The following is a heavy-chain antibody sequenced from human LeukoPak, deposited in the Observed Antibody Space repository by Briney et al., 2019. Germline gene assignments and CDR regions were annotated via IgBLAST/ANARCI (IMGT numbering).Heavy chain of an antibody. D-gene: IGHD6-19*01. V-gene: IGHV4-4*07. CDR3: ARTGSGWDTAPRFDY. J-gene: IGHJ4*02. CDR2: IYATRST. CDR1: GGSISGYY. Sequence: SETLSLTCTVSGGSISGYYWSWLRQPAGKGLEWIGRIYATRSTDYNPSLKSRVTMSVDGSKNQVSLRLNSVTAADTAVYYCARTGSGWDTAPRFDYWGQGTLVTVSS.